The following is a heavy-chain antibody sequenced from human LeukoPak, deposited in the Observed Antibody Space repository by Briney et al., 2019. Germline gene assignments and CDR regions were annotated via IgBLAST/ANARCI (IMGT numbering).Heavy chain of an antibody. CDR3: AKDKAIAATRYYYYYGMDV. V-gene: IGHV3-43*02. D-gene: IGHD2-15*01. CDR2: ISGDGGST. J-gene: IGHJ6*02. CDR1: GFTFDDYA. Sequence: GGSLRLSCAASGFTFDDYAMHWVRHAPGKGLEWVSLISGDGGSTYYADSVKGRFTISRDNSKNSLYLQMNSLRTEDTALYYCAKDKAIAATRYYYYYGMDVWGQGTTATVSS.